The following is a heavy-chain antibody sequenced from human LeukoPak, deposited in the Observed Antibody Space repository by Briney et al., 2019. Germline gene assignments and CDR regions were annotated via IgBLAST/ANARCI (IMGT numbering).Heavy chain of an antibody. Sequence: GASLRLSCAASGFTFSSYAMSWVRQAPGKGLEWVSAISGSGGSTYYADSVKGRFTISRDNSKNTLYLQMNSLRAEDTAVYYCANLGYGYYYYGMGVWGQGTTVTVSS. CDR3: ANLGYGYYYYGMGV. CDR1: GFTFSSYA. V-gene: IGHV3-23*01. D-gene: IGHD7-27*01. J-gene: IGHJ6*02. CDR2: ISGSGGST.